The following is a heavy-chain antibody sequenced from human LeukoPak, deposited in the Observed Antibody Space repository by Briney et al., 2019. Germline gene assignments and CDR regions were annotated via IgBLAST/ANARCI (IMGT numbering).Heavy chain of an antibody. CDR2: ISNTGSVI. V-gene: IGHV3-48*04. CDR1: GSTFSSHT. D-gene: IGHD3-22*01. J-gene: IGHJ4*02. Sequence: GGSLRLSCAASGSTFSSHTMNWVRQAPGKGLEWISYISNTGSVIYYADSVKGRFTISRDNAKNSLYLQMNSLRAEDTAVYYCAKERGRTMIVVVPFDYWGQGTLVTVSS. CDR3: AKERGRTMIVVVPFDY.